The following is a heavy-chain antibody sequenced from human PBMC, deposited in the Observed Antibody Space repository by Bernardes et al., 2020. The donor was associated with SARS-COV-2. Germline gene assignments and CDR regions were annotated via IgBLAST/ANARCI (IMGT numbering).Heavy chain of an antibody. CDR3: ARDLTGTTPYYYGMDV. J-gene: IGHJ6*02. CDR1: GGSVSSGSYY. V-gene: IGHV4-61*01. Sequence: SGTLSLTCTVSGGSVSSGSYYWSWIRQPPGKGLEWIGYIYYSGSTNYNPSLKSRVTISVDTSKNQFSLKLSSVTAADTAVYYCARDLTGTTPYYYGMDVWGQGTTVTVSS. D-gene: IGHD1-7*01. CDR2: IYYSGST.